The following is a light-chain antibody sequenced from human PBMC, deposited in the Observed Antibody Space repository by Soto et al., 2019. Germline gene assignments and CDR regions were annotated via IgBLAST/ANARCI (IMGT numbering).Light chain of an antibody. V-gene: IGKV3-15*01. CDR1: QSVSSN. CDR3: QQYNNWRS. CDR2: GAS. Sequence: EIVMTQSPATLSVSPGERATLSCRASQSVSSNLAWYQQKPGQAPRLLIHGASTRATGIPSRVSGSGSGTEFALTITSLQSEDFAVYSCQQYNNWRSFGQGTKVEIK. J-gene: IGKJ1*01.